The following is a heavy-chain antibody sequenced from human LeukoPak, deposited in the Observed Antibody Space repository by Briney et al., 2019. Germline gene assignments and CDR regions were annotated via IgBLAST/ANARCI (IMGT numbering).Heavy chain of an antibody. Sequence: PSETLSLTCTVSDGSISSSSFYWGWIRQPPGKGLEWIGSMFYKGTTYYNPSLESRVTISVDMSKNLCSLKLSSVTAADTAVYYCVGEKYGTGSYYKSSDWGQGTLVSVSS. J-gene: IGHJ4*02. CDR3: VGEKYGTGSYYKSSD. CDR1: DGSISSSSFY. CDR2: MFYKGTT. D-gene: IGHD3-10*01. V-gene: IGHV4-39*01.